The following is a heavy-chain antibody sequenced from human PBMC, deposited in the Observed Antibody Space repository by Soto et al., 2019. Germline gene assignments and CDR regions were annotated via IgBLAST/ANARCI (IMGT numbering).Heavy chain of an antibody. CDR3: ARDWAWNYDY. V-gene: IGHV3-30-3*01. D-gene: IGHD1-7*01. Sequence: QVQLVESGGGVVQPGRSLRLSCAASGFTVSYFGLHWVRQAPGKGLAWVAFISSDGGKAYYADSMKGRFPISRDSSKNTLDRQMNSLKPEDTAVYYCARDWAWNYDYWGQGTLVAVSS. CDR2: ISSDGGKA. J-gene: IGHJ4*02. CDR1: GFTVSYFG.